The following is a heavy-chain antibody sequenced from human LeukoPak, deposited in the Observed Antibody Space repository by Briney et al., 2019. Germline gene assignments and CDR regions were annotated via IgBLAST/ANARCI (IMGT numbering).Heavy chain of an antibody. Sequence: GGSLRLPCAASGFTFSNYAMSWVRQAPGKGLEWVSGISGNGGYTYYADSVKGRFTISRDNSKKMLYLQMNSLRAEDTAVYYCAKGPERSDRGYSDYWGQGPLVTVSS. D-gene: IGHD1-14*01. CDR1: GFTFSNYA. CDR3: AKGPERSDRGYSDY. CDR2: ISGNGGYT. J-gene: IGHJ4*02. V-gene: IGHV3-23*01.